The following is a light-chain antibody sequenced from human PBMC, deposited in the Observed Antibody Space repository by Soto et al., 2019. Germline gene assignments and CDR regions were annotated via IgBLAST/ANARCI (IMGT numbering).Light chain of an antibody. V-gene: IGKV3-15*01. CDR3: QQYNNWPPA. CDR2: GAS. Sequence: EIVVTQSPATLSVSPGERATLSCRASQSVSGNLAWYQQKPGQAPRLLIYGASTRATGIPARFSGSGSGTEFILSISSLQSEDFAVYYCQQYNNWPPAFGQGTKVEIK. J-gene: IGKJ1*01. CDR1: QSVSGN.